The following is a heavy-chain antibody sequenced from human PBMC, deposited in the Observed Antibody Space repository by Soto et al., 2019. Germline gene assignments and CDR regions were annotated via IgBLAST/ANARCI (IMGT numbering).Heavy chain of an antibody. D-gene: IGHD2-15*01. Sequence: GGSLRLSCAASGFTFSSYAMSWVRQAPGKGLEWVSDISGSGSTTYYADSVKGRFTISRDNAKSSLFLQMNSLRDEDTAVYYCARGLPRYCSGGSCYLDSSWGQGTLVTVSS. V-gene: IGHV3-23*01. CDR3: ARGLPRYCSGGSCYLDSS. J-gene: IGHJ4*02. CDR1: GFTFSSYA. CDR2: ISGSGSTT.